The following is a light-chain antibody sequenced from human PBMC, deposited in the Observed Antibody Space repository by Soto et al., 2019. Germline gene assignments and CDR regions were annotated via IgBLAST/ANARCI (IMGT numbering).Light chain of an antibody. CDR1: QTVSSSF. Sequence: EIVLTQSPGTLSLSPGERATLSCRASQTVSSSFLAWYQQRLGQAPRLLIYGASSRATGIPDRFSGSGSGTECTLTISRLEHEDFAVYYCHQYGSSPETFGQGTKVEIK. V-gene: IGKV3-20*01. J-gene: IGKJ1*01. CDR3: HQYGSSPET. CDR2: GAS.